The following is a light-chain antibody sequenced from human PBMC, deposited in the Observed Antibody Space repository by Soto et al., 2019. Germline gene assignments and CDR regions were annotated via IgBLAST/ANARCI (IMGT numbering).Light chain of an antibody. V-gene: IGKV1-5*03. Sequence: DIQMTQSPSTLSASVGDRVTITCRASQSLSSRLAWYQQRPGKAPNLLIYKASSLESGVPSRFSGSGSGTDFTLTISSLQPEDFATYYCQQSYSTPKFGQGTKVDI. CDR3: QQSYSTPK. CDR2: KAS. J-gene: IGKJ1*01. CDR1: QSLSSR.